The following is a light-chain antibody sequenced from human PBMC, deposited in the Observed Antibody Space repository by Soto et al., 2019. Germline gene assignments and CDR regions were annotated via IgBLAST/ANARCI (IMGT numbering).Light chain of an antibody. V-gene: IGKV1-27*01. CDR2: AAS. CDR3: QKFSAVPT. CDR1: QAIYNY. J-gene: IGKJ4*01. Sequence: DIQMTQSPSSLSASVGDRVTITCRASQAIYNYLAWYQQKPGKVPTLLISAASTLQSGVTSSFSGSGSGTDFTLTISSLQPEDVATYYCQKFSAVPTFGGGTKVEI.